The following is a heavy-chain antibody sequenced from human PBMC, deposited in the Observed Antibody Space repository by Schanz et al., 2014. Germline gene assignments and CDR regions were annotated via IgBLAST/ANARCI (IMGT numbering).Heavy chain of an antibody. D-gene: IGHD2-8*01. CDR2: ISHDGHRD. CDR3: VRDRGFCANDICWLRYYMDV. CDR1: GFTFSSYA. J-gene: IGHJ6*03. Sequence: QVHLVESGGGLVQPGGSLRLSCAGSGFTFSSYAMSWVRQTPGKGLEWVAQISHDGHRDFYADSVKGRFTVSRDNNWKTLSLQMNSLRSDDTAVYYCVRDRGFCANDICWLRYYMDVWGNGTTVTVSS. V-gene: IGHV3-30-3*01.